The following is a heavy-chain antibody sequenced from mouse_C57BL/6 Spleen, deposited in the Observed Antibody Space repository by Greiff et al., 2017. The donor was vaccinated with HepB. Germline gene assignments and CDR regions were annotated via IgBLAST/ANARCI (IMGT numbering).Heavy chain of an antibody. V-gene: IGHV1-52*01. D-gene: IGHD1-1*01. CDR2: IDPSDSET. J-gene: IGHJ4*01. CDR3: ARSPYYYGSSAYAMDY. Sequence: QVQLQQSGAELVRPGSSVKLSCKASGYTFTSYWMHWVKQRPIQGLEWIGNIDPSDSETHYNQKFKDKATLTVDKSSSTAYMQLSSLTSEDSAVYYCARSPYYYGSSAYAMDYWGQGTSVTVSS. CDR1: GYTFTSYW.